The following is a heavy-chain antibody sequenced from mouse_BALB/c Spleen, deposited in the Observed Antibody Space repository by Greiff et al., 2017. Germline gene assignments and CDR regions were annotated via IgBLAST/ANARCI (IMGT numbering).Heavy chain of an antibody. V-gene: IGHV5-4*02. CDR2: ISDGGSYT. J-gene: IGHJ3*01. Sequence: EVQLVESGGGLVKPGGSLKLSCAASGFTFSDYYMYWVRQTPEKRLEWVATISDGGSYTYYPDSVKGRFTISRDNAKNNLYLQMSSLKSEDTAMYYCARSYDGYLFAYWGQGTLVTVSA. D-gene: IGHD2-3*01. CDR3: ARSYDGYLFAY. CDR1: GFTFSDYY.